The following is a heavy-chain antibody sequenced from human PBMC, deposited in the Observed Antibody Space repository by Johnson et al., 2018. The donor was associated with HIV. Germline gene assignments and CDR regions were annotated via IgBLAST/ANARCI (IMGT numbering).Heavy chain of an antibody. D-gene: IGHD3-10*01. CDR2: IKSKTDGGTT. CDR1: GFTFSNAW. Sequence: VESGGGVVQPGGSLRLSCAASGFTFSNAWMSWVRQAPGKGLEWVGRIKSKTDGGTTDYAAPVKGRFTISRDNSKNTLYLQMNSLRAEDPAIYYCARAPGNDAFDIWGQGTMVTVSS. CDR3: ARAPGNDAFDI. J-gene: IGHJ3*02. V-gene: IGHV3-15*01.